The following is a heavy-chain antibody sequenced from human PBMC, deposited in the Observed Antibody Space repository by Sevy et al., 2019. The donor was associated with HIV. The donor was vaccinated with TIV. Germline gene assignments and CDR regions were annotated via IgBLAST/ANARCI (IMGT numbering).Heavy chain of an antibody. CDR3: ARRYHLGASSGYYRPEYFQH. CDR2: ISYDGSNK. Sequence: GGSLRLSCAASGFTFSSYAMHWVRQAPGKGLEWVAVISYDGSNKYYANSVKGRFTISRDNSKNTLYLQMNSLRAEDTAVYYCARRYHLGASSGYYRPEYFQHWGQGTLVTVSS. D-gene: IGHD3-22*01. V-gene: IGHV3-30-3*01. J-gene: IGHJ1*01. CDR1: GFTFSSYA.